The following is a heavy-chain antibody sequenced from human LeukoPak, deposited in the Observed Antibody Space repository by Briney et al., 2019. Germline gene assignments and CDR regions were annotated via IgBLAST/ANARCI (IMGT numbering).Heavy chain of an antibody. Sequence: ASVKVSCKASGYTFSNFDINWVRQAPGQGLEWMGWMNPISGKAGSAQKFQGRVTLTRDASISTAYMELSSLRSDDTAVYYCARAPMGTAALYWGQGTLVTVSS. J-gene: IGHJ4*02. CDR3: ARAPMGTAALY. CDR2: MNPISGKA. CDR1: GYTFSNFD. V-gene: IGHV1-8*01. D-gene: IGHD2-2*01.